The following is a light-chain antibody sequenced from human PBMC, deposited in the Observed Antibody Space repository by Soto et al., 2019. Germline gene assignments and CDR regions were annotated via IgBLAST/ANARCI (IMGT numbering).Light chain of an antibody. V-gene: IGLV2-14*01. Sequence: QSALTQPASVSGSPGQSITISCTGTSSDVGAYNYVSWYQQHPGKAPKLMIYEVINRPSGVSIRFSGSKSGNTASLTISGLQAEDEADYYCGSYTSASTLVFGTGPNVTVL. J-gene: IGLJ1*01. CDR2: EVI. CDR3: GSYTSASTLV. CDR1: SSDVGAYNY.